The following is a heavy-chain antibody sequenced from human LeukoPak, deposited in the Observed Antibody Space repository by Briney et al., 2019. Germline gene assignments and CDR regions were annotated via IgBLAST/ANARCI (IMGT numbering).Heavy chain of an antibody. CDR2: IYTSGST. J-gene: IGHJ4*02. Sequence: TSQTLSLTCTVSGGSISSGSYYWSWIRQPAGKGLESIGRIYTSGSTNYNPSLKSRVTISVDTSKNQFSLKLSSVTAADTAVYYCARSPLYYDSSGYYGRDYWGQGTLVTVSS. CDR3: ARSPLYYDSSGYYGRDY. D-gene: IGHD3-22*01. V-gene: IGHV4-61*02. CDR1: GGSISSGSYY.